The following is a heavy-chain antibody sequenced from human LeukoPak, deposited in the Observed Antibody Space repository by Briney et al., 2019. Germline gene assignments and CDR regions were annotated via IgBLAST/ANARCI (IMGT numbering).Heavy chain of an antibody. D-gene: IGHD2-2*01. CDR1: GGSISSSSYY. V-gene: IGHV4-39*01. CDR3: ALAPWGRYCSSTSCYGGDAFDI. Sequence: PSETLSLTCTVSGGSISSSSYYWGWIRQPPGKGLEWIGSIYYSGSTYYNPPLKSRVTISVDTSKNQFSLRLSSVTAADTAVYYCALAPWGRYCSSTSCYGGDAFDIWGQGTMVTVSS. CDR2: IYYSGST. J-gene: IGHJ3*02.